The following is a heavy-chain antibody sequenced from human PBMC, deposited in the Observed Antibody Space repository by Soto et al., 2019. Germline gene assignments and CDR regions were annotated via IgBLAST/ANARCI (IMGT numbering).Heavy chain of an antibody. CDR1: GYTFISYG. J-gene: IGHJ4*02. Sequence: ASVKVSCKASGYTFISYGISWVRQAPGQGLEWMGWISAYNGNTNYAQKLQGRVTMTTDTSTSTAYMELRSLRSDDTAVYYCARANPITIFGVVTTRQFDYWGQGTLVTVSS. CDR3: ARANPITIFGVVTTRQFDY. CDR2: ISAYNGNT. V-gene: IGHV1-18*01. D-gene: IGHD3-3*01.